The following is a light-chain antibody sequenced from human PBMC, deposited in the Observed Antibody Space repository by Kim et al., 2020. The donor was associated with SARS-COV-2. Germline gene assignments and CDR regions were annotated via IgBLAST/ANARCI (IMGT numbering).Light chain of an antibody. CDR1: QSVSAK. J-gene: IGKJ4*01. Sequence: EIEMAQSPATLSVSPGESATLSCRASQSVSAKLAWYQQRPGQAPRLLIYGSSTRATGIPARFSGSGSGTEFTLTISSLQSEDFAVYYYQQYHKWPLTFGGGTKLEI. CDR3: QQYHKWPLT. V-gene: IGKV3-15*01. CDR2: GSS.